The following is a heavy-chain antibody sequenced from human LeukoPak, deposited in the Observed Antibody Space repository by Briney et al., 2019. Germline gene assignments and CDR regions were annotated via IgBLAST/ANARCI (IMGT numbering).Heavy chain of an antibody. V-gene: IGHV3-23*01. J-gene: IGHJ6*02. CDR3: ATGTIPYFNGLDV. Sequence: GGSLRLSCAASGFTFSSYAISWVRQAPGKGLEWVPTISGSGGTTHYADSVKGRFTISRDNSKNTLYVQMKSLGADDTAVYYCATGTIPYFNGLDVWGQGTTVTVSS. CDR1: GFTFSSYA. CDR2: ISGSGGTT.